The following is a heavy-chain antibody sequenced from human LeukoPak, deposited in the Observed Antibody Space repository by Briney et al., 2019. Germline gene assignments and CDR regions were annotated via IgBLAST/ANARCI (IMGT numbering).Heavy chain of an antibody. CDR2: INPNSGGT. D-gene: IGHD7-27*01. CDR1: GYTFTGYH. J-gene: IGHJ3*02. V-gene: IGHV1-2*02. CDR3: ARDGDAGAFDI. Sequence: AASVKVSCKASGYTFTGYHIHWVRQAPGQGLEWMGWINPNSGGTNYAQKFQGRVTMTRDTSISTAYMELSRLRSDDTAVYYCARDGDAGAFDIWGQGTMVTVSS.